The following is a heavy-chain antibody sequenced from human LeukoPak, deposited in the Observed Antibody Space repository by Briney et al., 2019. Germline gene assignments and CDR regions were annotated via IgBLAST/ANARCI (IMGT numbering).Heavy chain of an antibody. V-gene: IGHV3-30*03. J-gene: IGHJ4*02. D-gene: IGHD1-26*01. CDR3: ARGSYYAPYYFDY. Sequence: GRSLRLSCAASEFTFSTYGMHWVRQAPGKGLEWVAVISYDGSYKFYADSVKGRFTISRGNAKNSLFLQVNSLRDEDTAVYYCARGSYYAPYYFDYWGQGTLVTVSS. CDR1: EFTFSTYG. CDR2: ISYDGSYK.